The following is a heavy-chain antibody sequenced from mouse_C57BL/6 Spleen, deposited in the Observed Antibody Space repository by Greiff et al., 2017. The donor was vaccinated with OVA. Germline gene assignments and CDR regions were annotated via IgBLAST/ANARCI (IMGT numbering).Heavy chain of an antibody. J-gene: IGHJ2*01. CDR3: ARYYDYFDY. CDR1: GFSLTSYA. Sequence: VQLQQSGPGLVAPSQSLSITCTVSGFSLTSYAISWVRQPPGKGLEWLGVIWTGGGTNYNSALKSRLSISKDNSKSQIVLKMNSLQTDDTARYYCARYYDYFDYWGQGTTLTVSS. CDR2: IWTGGGT. D-gene: IGHD2-4*01. V-gene: IGHV2-9-1*01.